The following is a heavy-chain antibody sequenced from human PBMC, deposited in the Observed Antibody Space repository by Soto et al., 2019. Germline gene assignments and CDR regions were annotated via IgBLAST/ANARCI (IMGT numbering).Heavy chain of an antibody. CDR1: GYSFTSYL. CDR3: ARQQKEYYSYGMNG. V-gene: IGHV5-10-1*01. CDR2: IDPSDSYT. Sequence: PGESLKISFKGSGYSFTSYLISWVRQMPVKGLEWMGRIDPSDSYTNYSPSSKGHVTISADKSISTAYLQWSSLNASDTAMYYCARQQKEYYSYGMNGWGQGKTATGSS. J-gene: IGHJ6*02.